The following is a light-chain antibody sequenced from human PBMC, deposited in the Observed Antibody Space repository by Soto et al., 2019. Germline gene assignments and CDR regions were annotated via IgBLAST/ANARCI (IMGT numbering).Light chain of an antibody. CDR1: SSNIGSNT. V-gene: IGLV1-44*01. J-gene: IGLJ2*01. Sequence: QSVLTQPPSASGTPGQRVTISCSGSSSNIGSNTVNWYQQLPGTAPKLLIYSSNQRPSGVPDRFSGSKSGTSASLAISGLQSEDEADYYCAAWDDSLKGGVFGGGTQLTVL. CDR3: AAWDDSLKGGV. CDR2: SSN.